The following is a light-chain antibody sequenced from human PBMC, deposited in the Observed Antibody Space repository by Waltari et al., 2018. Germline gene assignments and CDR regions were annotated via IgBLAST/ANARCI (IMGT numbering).Light chain of an antibody. Sequence: DIQMTQSPSTLSASVADRFPITCRASQSISNWLAWYQQKPGKAPKLLIYKASTLESGVPSRFSGSGSGTEFTLTISSLQPDDFATYYCQQYNSYSLLTFGGGTKVEIK. CDR3: QQYNSYSLLT. CDR2: KAS. CDR1: QSISNW. V-gene: IGKV1-5*03. J-gene: IGKJ4*01.